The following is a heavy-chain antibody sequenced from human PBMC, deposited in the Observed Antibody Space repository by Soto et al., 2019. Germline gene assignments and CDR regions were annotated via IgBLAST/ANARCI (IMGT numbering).Heavy chain of an antibody. CDR2: INPNNGDT. Sequence: ASVKVSCKTSGYYFTSHYIHWVRLAPGRGLEWMGRINPNNGDTNSPQKFQGRVTMTSDTSISTAYMEMSGLRSDDTALYYCAREVTYGGGSFSLGLWGQGTLVTVSS. J-gene: IGHJ4*02. CDR3: AREVTYGGGSFSLGL. V-gene: IGHV1-2*06. CDR1: GYYFTSHY. D-gene: IGHD3-10*01.